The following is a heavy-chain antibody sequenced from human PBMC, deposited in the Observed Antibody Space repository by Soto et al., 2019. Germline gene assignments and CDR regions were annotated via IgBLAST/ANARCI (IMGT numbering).Heavy chain of an antibody. Sequence: QVQLVQSGAEVKKPGSSVKVSCTASGGTFNSYTINWVRQAPGQGLEWVGRVNPIVGMSNSAQKFKSRVTITADKSTSKAFMDLTSLKFENKAIYNCATSYCSGSAHFDNCGQGSLVTVSS. CDR3: ATSYCSGSAHFDN. J-gene: IGHJ4*02. CDR1: GGTFNSYT. V-gene: IGHV1-69*02. CDR2: VNPIVGMS. D-gene: IGHD3-10*01.